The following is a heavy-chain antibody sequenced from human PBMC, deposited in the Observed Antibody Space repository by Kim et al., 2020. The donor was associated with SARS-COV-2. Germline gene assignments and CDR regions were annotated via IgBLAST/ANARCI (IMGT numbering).Heavy chain of an antibody. Sequence: GGSLRLSCAASRFTFSSYYLHWVRQAPGKGLEWVSFISCGGSNKYHADSVKGRFTISRDKSKNSLYLQMNNLRAEDTAVYYCAKDRRKDCRPGGCHLKDWGRGTLVAASS. V-gene: IGHV3-30*02. CDR2: ISCGGSNK. D-gene: IGHD2-15*01. CDR1: RFTFSSYY. CDR3: AKDRRKDCRPGGCHLKD. J-gene: IGHJ4*01.